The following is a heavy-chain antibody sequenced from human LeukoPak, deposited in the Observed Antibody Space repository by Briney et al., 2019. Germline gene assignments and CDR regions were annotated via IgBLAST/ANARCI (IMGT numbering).Heavy chain of an antibody. CDR1: GYTFTSYG. D-gene: IGHD4-17*01. V-gene: IGHV1-2*02. CDR3: ARQTTVTDIDAFDI. Sequence: ASVKVSCKASGYTFTSYGISWVRQAPGQGLEWMGWINPNNGGTNYAQKFQGRVTMTRDTSISTAYMELSRLRSDDTAVYYCARQTTVTDIDAFDIWGQGTMVTVSS. J-gene: IGHJ3*02. CDR2: INPNNGGT.